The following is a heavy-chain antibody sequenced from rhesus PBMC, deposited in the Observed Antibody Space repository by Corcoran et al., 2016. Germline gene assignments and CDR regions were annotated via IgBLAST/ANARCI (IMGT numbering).Heavy chain of an antibody. D-gene: IGHD3-3*01. Sequence: QVQLQESGPGLVKPSETLSLTCAVSGGSFSSYWWGWIRQPPGKGLEWIGSIYGSSGSTEYNPSLKSRATISGDTSKNQFSLKLSSVTAADTAVYYCARNPYNFWSGYYGYGLDSWGQGVVVTVSS. V-gene: IGHV4-160*01. CDR2: IYGSSGST. J-gene: IGHJ6*01. CDR3: ARNPYNFWSGYYGYGLDS. CDR1: GGSFSSYW.